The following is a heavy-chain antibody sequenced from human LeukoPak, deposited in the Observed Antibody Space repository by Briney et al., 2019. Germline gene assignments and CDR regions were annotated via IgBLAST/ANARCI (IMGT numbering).Heavy chain of an antibody. D-gene: IGHD1-26*01. Sequence: GGSLRLSCAASGFTFSSCWMSWVRQAPGKGLEWVANIKQDGSEKYYVDSVKGRFTISRDNAKNSLYLQMNSLRAEDTAVYYCARDKWVLPWAFDYWGQGILVTVSS. CDR2: IKQDGSEK. V-gene: IGHV3-7*01. CDR1: GFTFSSCW. J-gene: IGHJ4*02. CDR3: ARDKWVLPWAFDY.